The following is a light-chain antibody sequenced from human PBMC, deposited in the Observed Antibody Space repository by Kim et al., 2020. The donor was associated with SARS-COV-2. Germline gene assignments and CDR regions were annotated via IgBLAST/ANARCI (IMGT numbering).Light chain of an antibody. CDR3: YSYAGGYTYV. CDR2: DVT. J-gene: IGLJ1*01. V-gene: IGLV2-11*01. Sequence: GQSFTTSCTGPTSNVGGFNYVSWYQQHPGKAPNLMIYDVTKRPSGVPDRFSGSKSGNTASLTISGLLTEDEADYYCYSYAGGYTYVFGTGTKVTVL. CDR1: TSNVGGFNY.